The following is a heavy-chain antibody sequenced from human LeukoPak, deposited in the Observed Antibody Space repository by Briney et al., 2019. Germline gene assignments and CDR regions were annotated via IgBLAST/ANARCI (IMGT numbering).Heavy chain of an antibody. Sequence: GGSLRLSCAASGFTFSSYTLNWVRLAPGKGLEWVSSISSAGGYIYYADSVKGRFTISRDNAKNSLYLQMNSLRAVDTAVYYCAREIVSSNSFDNWGQGTLVTVPS. V-gene: IGHV3-21*01. CDR3: AREIVSSNSFDN. CDR2: ISSAGGYI. J-gene: IGHJ4*02. CDR1: GFTFSSYT. D-gene: IGHD2-2*01.